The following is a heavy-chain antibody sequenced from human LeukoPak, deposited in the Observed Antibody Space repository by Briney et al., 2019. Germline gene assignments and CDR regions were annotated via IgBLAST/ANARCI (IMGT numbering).Heavy chain of an antibody. CDR2: ISGSGGST. CDR3: AKDQGRSSRHYGSRSPFDY. V-gene: IGHV3-23*01. Sequence: PGGSLRLSCAASGFTFSSYAMSWVRQAPGKGLEWVSAISGSGGSTYYADSVKGRFTISRDNSKNTLYLQMNSLRAEDTAVYYCAKDQGRSSRHYGSRSPFDYWGQGTLVTVSS. CDR1: GFTFSSYA. D-gene: IGHD3-10*01. J-gene: IGHJ4*02.